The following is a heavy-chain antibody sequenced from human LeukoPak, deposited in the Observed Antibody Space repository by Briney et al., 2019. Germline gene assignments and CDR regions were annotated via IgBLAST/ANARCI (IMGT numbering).Heavy chain of an antibody. D-gene: IGHD2-8*01. CDR1: GFTFSRHG. V-gene: IGHV3-30*03. J-gene: IGHJ4*02. Sequence: GGSLRLSCAPSGFTFSRHGMHWVRQAPGKGLEWVAIISNDGSRKYYAHSVEGRFTISRDNSKNTLYLQMDSLRADDSAVYYCARSSNGVYIQWGQGTLVTVSS. CDR3: ARSSNGVYIQ. CDR2: ISNDGSRK.